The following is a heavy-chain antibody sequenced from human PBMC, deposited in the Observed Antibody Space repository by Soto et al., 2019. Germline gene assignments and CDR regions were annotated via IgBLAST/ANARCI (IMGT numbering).Heavy chain of an antibody. Sequence: PSETLSLTCTASGGSISSYYWSWIRQPPGKGLEWIGYIYYSGSTSYNPSLKSRVTISVDTSKNQFSLKLSSVTAADTAVYYCAIVRAVGLGGYYYYDMDYWGQGTTVTVSS. CDR1: GGSISSYY. V-gene: IGHV4-59*01. CDR3: AIVRAVGLGGYYYYDMDY. J-gene: IGHJ6*02. CDR2: IYYSGST. D-gene: IGHD3-16*01.